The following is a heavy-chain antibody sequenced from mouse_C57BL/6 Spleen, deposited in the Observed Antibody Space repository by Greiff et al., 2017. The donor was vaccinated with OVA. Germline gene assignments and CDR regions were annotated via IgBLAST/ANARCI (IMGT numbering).Heavy chain of an antibody. Sequence: QVQLQQPGAELVRPGSSVKLSCKASGYTFTSYWMDWVKQRPGQGLEWIGNIYPSDSETHYNQKFKDKATLTVDKSSSTAYMQLSSLTSEDSAVYYCARSAGYDYFDYWGQGTTLTVSS. J-gene: IGHJ2*01. D-gene: IGHD2-2*01. CDR1: GYTFTSYW. CDR3: ARSAGYDYFDY. CDR2: IYPSDSET. V-gene: IGHV1-61*01.